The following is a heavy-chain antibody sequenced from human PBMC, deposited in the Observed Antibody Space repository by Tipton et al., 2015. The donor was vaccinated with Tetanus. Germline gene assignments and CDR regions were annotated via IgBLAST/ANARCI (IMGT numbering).Heavy chain of an antibody. Sequence: QLVQSGAEVKKPGASVKVSCKASGYTFTGYYMYWVRQAPGQGLEWMGWIDPNSGGTVYAQKFQGRVTMTRDTSISTAYMELSSLRSGATAVYYCARDRGDYIYCGVAVWGPGTTVAVS. D-gene: IGHD3-22*01. V-gene: IGHV1-2*02. CDR1: GYTFTGYY. CDR2: IDPNSGGT. CDR3: ARDRGDYIYCGVAV. J-gene: IGHJ6*02.